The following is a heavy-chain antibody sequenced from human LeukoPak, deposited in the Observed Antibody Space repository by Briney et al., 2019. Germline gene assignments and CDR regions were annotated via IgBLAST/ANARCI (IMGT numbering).Heavy chain of an antibody. CDR1: GYTFTGYY. V-gene: IGHV1-2*02. J-gene: IGHJ4*02. D-gene: IGHD3-22*01. Sequence: ASVKVSCKASGYTFTGYYMHWVRQAPGQGLEWMGWINPNSGGTNYAQKFQGRVTMTRDTSISTAYMELSRLRSNDTAVCYCARDPPDYYDSSGYSGDYWGQGTLVTVSS. CDR3: ARDPPDYYDSSGYSGDY. CDR2: INPNSGGT.